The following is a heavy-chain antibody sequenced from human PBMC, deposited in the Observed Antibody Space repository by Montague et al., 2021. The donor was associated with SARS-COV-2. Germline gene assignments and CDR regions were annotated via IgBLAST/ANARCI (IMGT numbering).Heavy chain of an antibody. Sequence: SLRLSCAASGFTFSSYAMHWVRQAPGKGLEWVALISYDGSNKYYADSVKGRITISRDNSKNTLYLQMNSLRAEDTAVYYCARDSVSAFDPWGQGTLVTVSS. CDR3: ARDSVSAFDP. CDR1: GFTFSSYA. J-gene: IGHJ5*02. V-gene: IGHV3-30*04. D-gene: IGHD1-26*01. CDR2: ISYDGSNK.